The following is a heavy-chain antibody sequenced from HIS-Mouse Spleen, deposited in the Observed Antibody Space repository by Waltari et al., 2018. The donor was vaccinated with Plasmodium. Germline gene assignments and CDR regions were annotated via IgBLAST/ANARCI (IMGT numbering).Heavy chain of an antibody. Sequence: QVTLRESGPALVKPTQTLTLTCTFSGFSLSTSGMCVSWIRPPPGKALEWLARIDWDDDKYYSTSLKTRLTISKDTSKNQVVLTMTNMDPVDTATYYCARTTYSSSSAKYYCYGMDVWGQGTTVTVSS. CDR3: ARTTYSSSSAKYYCYGMDV. V-gene: IGHV2-70*15. CDR1: GFSLSTSGMC. J-gene: IGHJ6*02. CDR2: IDWDDDK. D-gene: IGHD6-6*01.